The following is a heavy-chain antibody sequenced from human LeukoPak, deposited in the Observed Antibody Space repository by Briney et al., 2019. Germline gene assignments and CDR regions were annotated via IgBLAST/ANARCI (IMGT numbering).Heavy chain of an antibody. CDR2: ISGSGGST. J-gene: IGHJ4*02. CDR3: VKEGVEYSYSYGDY. Sequence: GGSLRLSCAASGFTFSSYGMSWVRQAPGKGLEWVSAISGSGGSTYYADSVKGRFTISRDNAENTLYLQMNNLRPDDTAFYFCVKEGVEYSYSYGDYWGQGTLVTVSS. CDR1: GFTFSSYG. D-gene: IGHD3-16*01. V-gene: IGHV3-23*01.